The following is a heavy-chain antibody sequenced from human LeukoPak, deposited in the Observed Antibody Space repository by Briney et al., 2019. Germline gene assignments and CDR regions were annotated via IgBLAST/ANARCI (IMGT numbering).Heavy chain of an antibody. CDR2: ISYDGSNK. Sequence: GGSLRLSCAASGLTFSSYGMHWVRQAPGKGLEWVAVISYDGSNKYYADSVKGRFTISRDNSKNTLYLQMNSLRAEDTAVYYCAKDGSIAAAGYYYYYMDVWGKGTTVTVSS. CDR1: GLTFSSYG. CDR3: AKDGSIAAAGYYYYYMDV. V-gene: IGHV3-30*18. D-gene: IGHD6-13*01. J-gene: IGHJ6*03.